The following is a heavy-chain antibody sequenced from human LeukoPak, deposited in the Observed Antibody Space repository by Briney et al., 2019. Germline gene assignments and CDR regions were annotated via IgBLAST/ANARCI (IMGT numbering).Heavy chain of an antibody. CDR2: INHSGST. V-gene: IGHV4-34*01. Sequence: SETLSLTCTVSGGSISSYYWSWIRQPPGKGLEWIGEINHSGSTNYNPSLKSRVTISVDTSKNQFSLKLSSVTAADTAVYYCAGRLDIVVVVAATSKVFDYWGQGTLVTVSS. J-gene: IGHJ4*02. D-gene: IGHD2-15*01. CDR1: GGSISSYY. CDR3: AGRLDIVVVVAATSKVFDY.